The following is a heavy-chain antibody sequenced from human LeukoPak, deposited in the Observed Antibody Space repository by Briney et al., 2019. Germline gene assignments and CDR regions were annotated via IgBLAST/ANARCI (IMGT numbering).Heavy chain of an antibody. CDR2: ISYDGSNK. CDR1: GFTFSSYA. D-gene: IGHD2-15*01. CDR3: ARGGFCSGGSCLSDYYGLDV. V-gene: IGHV3-30-3*01. J-gene: IGHJ6*02. Sequence: PGGSLRLSCAASGFTFSSYAMHWVRQAPGKGLEWVAVISYDGSNKYYADSVKGRFTISRDNSKNTLYLQMNSLRAEDAAVYYCARGGFCSGGSCLSDYYGLDVWGQGTTVTVSS.